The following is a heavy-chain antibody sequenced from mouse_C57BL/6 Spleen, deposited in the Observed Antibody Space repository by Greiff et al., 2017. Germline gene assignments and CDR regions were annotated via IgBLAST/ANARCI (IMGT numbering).Heavy chain of an antibody. CDR2: IYPSDSET. J-gene: IGHJ1*03. V-gene: IGHV1-61*01. CDR1: GYTFTSYW. CDR3: ARRYYGSSAWYFEV. D-gene: IGHD1-1*01. Sequence: QVQLQQPGAELVRPGSSVKLSCKASGYTFTSYWMDWVKQRPGQGLEWIGNIYPSDSETHYNQKFKDKATLTVDKSSSTAYMQLSSLTSEDSAVYYCARRYYGSSAWYFEVWGTGTTVTVSS.